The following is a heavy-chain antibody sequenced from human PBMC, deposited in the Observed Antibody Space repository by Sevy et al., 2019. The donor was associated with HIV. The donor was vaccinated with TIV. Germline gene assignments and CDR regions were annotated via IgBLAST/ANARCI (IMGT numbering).Heavy chain of an antibody. CDR3: VRDSVVRAPYYYYGMDV. Sequence: GGSLRLSCAASGFTFSSYWMHWVRQAPGKGLVWVSRINSDGSSTSYADSVKGRFTISRDNAKNTLYLQMNSLRAEDTAVYYCVRDSVVRAPYYYYGMDVWGQGTTVTVSS. CDR2: INSDGSST. V-gene: IGHV3-74*01. CDR1: GFTFSSYW. J-gene: IGHJ6*02. D-gene: IGHD3-22*01.